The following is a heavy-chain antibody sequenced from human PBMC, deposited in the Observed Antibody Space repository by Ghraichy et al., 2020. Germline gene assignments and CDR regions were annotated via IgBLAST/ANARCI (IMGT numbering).Heavy chain of an antibody. CDR1: GGSVSSGSYY. Sequence: SETLSLTCTVSGGSVSSGSYYWSWIRQPPGKGLEWIGYIYYSGSTNYNPSLKSRVTISVDTSKNQFSLKLSSVTAADTAVYYCARASSGDYVNWFDPWGQGTLVTVSS. D-gene: IGHD4-17*01. V-gene: IGHV4-61*01. CDR3: ARASSGDYVNWFDP. CDR2: IYYSGST. J-gene: IGHJ5*02.